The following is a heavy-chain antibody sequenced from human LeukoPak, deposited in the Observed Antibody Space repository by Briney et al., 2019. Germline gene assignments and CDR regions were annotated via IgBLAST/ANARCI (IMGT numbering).Heavy chain of an antibody. V-gene: IGHV3-21*01. D-gene: IGHD6-19*01. CDR3: ARDSIAVAAGRYFDY. Sequence: KAGGSLRLSCAASGFTFDDYAMHWVRQAPGKGLEWVSSISSSSSYIYYADSVKGRFTISRDNAKNSLYLQMNSLRAEDTAVYYCARDSIAVAAGRYFDYWGQGTLVTVSS. CDR2: ISSSSSYI. CDR1: GFTFDDYA. J-gene: IGHJ4*02.